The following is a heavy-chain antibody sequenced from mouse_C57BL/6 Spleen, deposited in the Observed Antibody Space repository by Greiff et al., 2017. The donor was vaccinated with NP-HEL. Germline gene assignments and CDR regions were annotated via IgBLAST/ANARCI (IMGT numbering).Heavy chain of an antibody. CDR3: VRRDYYFDY. CDR2: ISYDGSN. V-gene: IGHV3-6*01. Sequence: EVQRVESGPGLVKPSQSLSLTCSVTGYSITSGYYWYWIRQFPGNKLEWMGYISYDGSNNYNPSLKNRISITRDTSKNQFFLKLNSVTTEDTATYYCVRRDYYFDYWGQGTTLTVSS. CDR1: GYSITSGYY. D-gene: IGHD3-3*01. J-gene: IGHJ2*01.